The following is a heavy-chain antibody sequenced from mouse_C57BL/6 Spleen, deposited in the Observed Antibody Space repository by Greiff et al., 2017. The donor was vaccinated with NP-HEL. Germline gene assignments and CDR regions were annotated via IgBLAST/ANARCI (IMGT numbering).Heavy chain of an antibody. CDR1: GFTFSDYG. CDR2: ISSGSSTI. V-gene: IGHV5-17*01. CDR3: AKGETPYFDY. J-gene: IGHJ2*01. Sequence: EVMLVESGGGLVKPGGSLKLSCAASGFTFSDYGMHWVRQAPEKGLEWVAYISSGSSTIYYADTVKGRFTISRDNAKNTLFLQMTSLRSEDTAMYYCAKGETPYFDYWGQGTTLTVSS.